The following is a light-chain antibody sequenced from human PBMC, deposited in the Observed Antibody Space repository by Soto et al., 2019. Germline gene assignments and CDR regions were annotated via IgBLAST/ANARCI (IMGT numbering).Light chain of an antibody. CDR1: SSNIGSNT. CDR3: AAWDDSLNGLV. Sequence: QSVLTQPPSASGTPGQRVTISCSGSSSNIGSNTVNWYQQLPGTAPKLLIYNNNQRPSGVPDRFSGSKSGTSASLAISGRRGEDEADYYCAAWDDSLNGLVFGTGTKLTVL. V-gene: IGLV1-44*01. J-gene: IGLJ1*01. CDR2: NNN.